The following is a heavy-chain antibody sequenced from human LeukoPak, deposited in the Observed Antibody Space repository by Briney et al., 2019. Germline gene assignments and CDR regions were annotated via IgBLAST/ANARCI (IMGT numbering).Heavy chain of an antibody. Sequence: GGSLRLSFAASGFTFSNAWMNWVRQAPGKGLEWVGRIKSKTDGGTTDYAAPVKGRFTISRDDSKTTLYLQMNSLKTEDTAVYYCTTRYCSGGRCDYWGQGTLVTVSS. CDR3: TTRYCSGGRCDY. CDR1: GFTFSNAW. V-gene: IGHV3-15*01. J-gene: IGHJ4*02. CDR2: IKSKTDGGTT. D-gene: IGHD2-15*01.